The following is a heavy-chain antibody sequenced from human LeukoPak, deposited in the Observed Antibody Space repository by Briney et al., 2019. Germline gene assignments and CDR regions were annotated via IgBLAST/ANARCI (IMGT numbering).Heavy chain of an antibody. D-gene: IGHD4-17*01. CDR3: ARARTTRGFDY. Sequence: GRSLRLFCAASGFTFNSYGIHWVRQAPGKGLEGVAFIWYDGSNKYYADSVKGRFTISRDNYKNTLYLQMNSLRAEDTAVYYCARARTTRGFDYWGQGTLVTVSS. CDR1: GFTFNSYG. CDR2: IWYDGSNK. J-gene: IGHJ4*02. V-gene: IGHV3-33*01.